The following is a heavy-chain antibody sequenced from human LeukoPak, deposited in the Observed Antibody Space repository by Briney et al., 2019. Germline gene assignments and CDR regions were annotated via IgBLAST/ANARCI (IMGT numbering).Heavy chain of an antibody. CDR1: RGSISSYY. D-gene: IGHD1-1*01. V-gene: IGHV4-4*07. CDR3: ARDRYGGIIDY. CDR2: IYSSGSS. J-gene: IGHJ4*02. Sequence: PSETLSLTCTVSRGSISSYYWSWIRQPAGKGLEWIGRIYSSGSSNYNPSLKSRVTMSVDTSKNQFSPKLSSVTAADTAVYYCARDRYGGIIDYWGQETLVTVSS.